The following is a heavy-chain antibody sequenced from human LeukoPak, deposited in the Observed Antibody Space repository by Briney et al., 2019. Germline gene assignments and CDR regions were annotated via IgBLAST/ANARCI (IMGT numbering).Heavy chain of an antibody. V-gene: IGHV4-31*03. CDR2: IYYSGST. CDR1: GGSISSGGYY. J-gene: IGHJ1*01. Sequence: MPSQTLSLTCTVSGGSISSGGYYWSWIRQHPGKGLEWIGYIYYSGSTYYNPSLKSRVTISVDTSKNQFSLKLSSVTAADTAVYYCARGIVGATRPGYSQHWGQGTLVTVSS. D-gene: IGHD1-26*01. CDR3: ARGIVGATRPGYSQH.